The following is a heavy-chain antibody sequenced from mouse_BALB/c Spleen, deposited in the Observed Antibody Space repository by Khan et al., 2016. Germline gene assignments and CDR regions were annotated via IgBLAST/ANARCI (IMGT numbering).Heavy chain of an antibody. D-gene: IGHD1-1*01. CDR1: GYTFRSYW. V-gene: IGHV1-9*01. J-gene: IGHJ3*01. CDR3: ARRRDYGSSPAWFAY. CDR2: ILPGGGTT. Sequence: QVQLQQSGAELMKPGASVKISCKATGYTFRSYWIEWVKQRPGHGLEWIGEILPGGGTTNYNEKFQGKAIFTADSSSNTAYMQFSSLTSEDSAVYCCARRRDYGSSPAWFAYWGQGTLVTVSA.